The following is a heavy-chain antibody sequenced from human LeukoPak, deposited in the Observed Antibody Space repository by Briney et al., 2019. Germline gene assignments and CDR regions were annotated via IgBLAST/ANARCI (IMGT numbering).Heavy chain of an antibody. CDR1: GGSFSGYY. Sequence: KASETLSLTCAVYGGSFSGYYWSWIRQPPGKGLEWIGYIYTSGSTNYNPSLKSRVTISVDTSKNQFSLKLSSVTAADTAVYYCARRAIVVAAAGKGKYYYYYMDVWGKGTTVTVSS. D-gene: IGHD6-13*01. CDR2: IYTSGST. J-gene: IGHJ6*03. V-gene: IGHV4-4*09. CDR3: ARRAIVVAAAGKGKYYYYYMDV.